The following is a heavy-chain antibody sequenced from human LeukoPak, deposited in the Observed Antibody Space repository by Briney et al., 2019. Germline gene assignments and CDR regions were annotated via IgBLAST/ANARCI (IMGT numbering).Heavy chain of an antibody. CDR2: ISYIGST. V-gene: IGHV4-59*11. CDR1: DDSFSSHY. D-gene: IGHD4-17*01. CDR3: ARDLVTVTKGFDI. J-gene: IGHJ3*02. Sequence: SETLSLTCAVSDDSFSSHYWTWIRQPPGKGLEWIGYISYIGSTNYNPSLKSRVTISIDTSKNQFSLKLSSVAAADTAVYYCARDLVTVTKGFDIWGQGTMVSVSS.